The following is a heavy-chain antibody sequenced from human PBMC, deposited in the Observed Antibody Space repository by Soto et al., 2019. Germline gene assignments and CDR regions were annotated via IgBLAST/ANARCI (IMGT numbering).Heavy chain of an antibody. J-gene: IGHJ5*02. CDR3: SKDITTGFFPGPRPGGGTIS. V-gene: IGHV3-23*01. CDR1: GFTFSSYA. CDR2: ISGSGGST. Sequence: GGSLRLSCAASGFTFSSYAMSWVRQAPGKGLEWVSAISGSGGSTYYADSVKGRFTISRDNSKNTLYLQMNSLRAEDTAVYYCSKDITTGFFPGPRPGGGTISWGQGTLVTVSS. D-gene: IGHD1-20*01.